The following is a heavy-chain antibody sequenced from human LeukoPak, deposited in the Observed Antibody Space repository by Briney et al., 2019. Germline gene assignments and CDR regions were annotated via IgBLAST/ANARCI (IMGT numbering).Heavy chain of an antibody. Sequence: GGSLRLSCAASGFTFSSYGMSWIRQAPGKGLEWVSAIGGRDGSTYYADSVKGRFTISRDNSKNTLYVQMNSLRAEDTAVYYCAKGHYYGSGSLDYWGQGTLVTVSS. CDR3: AKGHYYGSGSLDY. J-gene: IGHJ4*02. CDR2: IGGRDGST. D-gene: IGHD3-10*01. V-gene: IGHV3-23*01. CDR1: GFTFSSYG.